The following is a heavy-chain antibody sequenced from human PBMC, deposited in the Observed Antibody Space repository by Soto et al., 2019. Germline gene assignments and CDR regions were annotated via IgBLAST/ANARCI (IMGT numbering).Heavy chain of an antibody. Sequence: SVKVSCKASGGTFSSYAISWVRQAPGQGLDWMGGIIPIFGTANYAQKFQGRVTITADESTSTAYMELSSLRSEDTAVYYCARLMVRGVIRARYYYGMDVWGQGTTVTVSS. CDR3: ARLMVRGVIRARYYYGMDV. CDR2: IIPIFGTA. D-gene: IGHD3-10*01. V-gene: IGHV1-69*13. J-gene: IGHJ6*02. CDR1: GGTFSSYA.